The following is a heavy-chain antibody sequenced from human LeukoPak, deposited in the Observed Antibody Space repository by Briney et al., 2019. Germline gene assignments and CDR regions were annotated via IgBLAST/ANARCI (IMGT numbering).Heavy chain of an antibody. CDR2: ISSSGSTI. Sequence: GGSLRLSCAASVVTFSDYYISWIRQAPGKGLEWGSYISSSGSTIYYAESVKGRFTISRDNAKNSLYLQMNSLRAEDTAVYYCARTLYGSGSYGHMDVWGKGTTVTVSS. CDR3: ARTLYGSGSYGHMDV. V-gene: IGHV3-11*04. J-gene: IGHJ6*03. CDR1: VVTFSDYY. D-gene: IGHD3-10*01.